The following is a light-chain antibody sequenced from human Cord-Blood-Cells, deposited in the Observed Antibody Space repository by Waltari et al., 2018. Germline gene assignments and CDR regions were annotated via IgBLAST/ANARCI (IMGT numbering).Light chain of an antibody. Sequence: SSELTQDPAVSVALGQTVRITCQGDSLRSYYASWYQQKPGQAPVLVIYGKNNRPSGIQDRFAGSSSGNTASLTITGAQAEDESDYSCNSRDSSGNHHVVFGGGTKLTVL. CDR1: SLRSYY. V-gene: IGLV3-19*01. J-gene: IGLJ2*01. CDR3: NSRDSSGNHHVV. CDR2: GKN.